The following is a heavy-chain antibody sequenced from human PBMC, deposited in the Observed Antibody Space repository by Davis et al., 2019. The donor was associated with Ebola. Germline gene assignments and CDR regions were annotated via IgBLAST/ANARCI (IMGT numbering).Heavy chain of an antibody. CDR3: ALFDGGVTKGYFDY. V-gene: IGHV3-23*01. D-gene: IGHD2-21*01. Sequence: GESLKISCAASGFTFSSYAMSWVRQAPGKGLEWVSAISGSGGSTYYADPVKGRFTISRDNSKNTLYLQMNSLRAEDTAVYYCALFDGGVTKGYFDYWGQGTLVTVSS. CDR2: ISGSGGST. J-gene: IGHJ4*02. CDR1: GFTFSSYA.